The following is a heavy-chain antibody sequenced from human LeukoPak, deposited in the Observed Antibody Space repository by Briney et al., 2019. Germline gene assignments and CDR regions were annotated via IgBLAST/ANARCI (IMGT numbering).Heavy chain of an antibody. Sequence: SETLSLTCAIYGGSFSGYYWSWIRQPLGKGLEWIGYIYYSGSTRYKSSLKGRLTISVDTSKNQFSLKLSSVTAADTAVYYCARESVAAAGIFFDYWGQGTLVTVSS. CDR3: ARESVAAAGIFFDY. CDR2: IYYSGST. D-gene: IGHD6-13*01. J-gene: IGHJ4*02. V-gene: IGHV4-59*01. CDR1: GGSFSGYY.